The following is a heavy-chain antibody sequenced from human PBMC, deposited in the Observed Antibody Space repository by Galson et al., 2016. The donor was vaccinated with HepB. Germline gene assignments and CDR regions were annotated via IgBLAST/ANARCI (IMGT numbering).Heavy chain of an antibody. J-gene: IGHJ6*02. D-gene: IGHD2-15*01. CDR2: IKVYNDDT. V-gene: IGHV1-18*01. CDR3: ARSGYCSGAACYSEGLDV. CDR1: GYTFSSNG. Sequence: SVKVSCKASGYTFSSNGISWVRQAPGQGLEWMGWIKVYNDDTASAQKFQGRVTMTTDTSTTTAYMEMRSLRSDDTAVYYCARSGYCSGAACYSEGLDVWGQGTTVTVSS.